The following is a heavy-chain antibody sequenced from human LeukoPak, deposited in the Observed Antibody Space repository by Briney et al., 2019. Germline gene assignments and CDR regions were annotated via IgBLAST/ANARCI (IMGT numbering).Heavy chain of an antibody. J-gene: IGHJ4*02. CDR1: GFTFSSYG. CDR2: VSGSGGST. V-gene: IGHV3-23*01. D-gene: IGHD3-22*01. CDR3: AKRGVVIRVILVGFHKEAYYFDS. Sequence: PGRSLRLSCAASGFTFSSYGMHWVRQAPGKGLEWVAGVSGSGGSTNYADSVKGRFTISRDNPKNTLYLQVNSLRAEDTAVYFCAKRGVVIRVILVGFHKEAYYFDSWGQGALVTVSS.